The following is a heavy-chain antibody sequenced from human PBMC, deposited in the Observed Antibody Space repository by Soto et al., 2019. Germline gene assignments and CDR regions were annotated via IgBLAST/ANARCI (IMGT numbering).Heavy chain of an antibody. CDR2: ISDVNGNT. Sequence: ASVKVSCKASAYTFTGYSFKWVRQAPGRGLEWMGWISDVNGNTDKAQKLRGRVTMTTDTPTTTAYVDLQMNSLRAEDTAIYYCVSWVSAHFDFWGPGTLVTVSS. V-gene: IGHV1-18*04. CDR1: AYTFTGYS. J-gene: IGHJ4*02. CDR3: VSWVSAHFDF. D-gene: IGHD2-8*01.